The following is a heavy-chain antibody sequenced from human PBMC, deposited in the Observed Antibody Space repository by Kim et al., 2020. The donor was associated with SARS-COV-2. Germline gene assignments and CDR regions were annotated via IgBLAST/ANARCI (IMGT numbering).Heavy chain of an antibody. J-gene: IGHJ4*02. CDR2: IIPIFGTA. CDR3: ARAAPDCGGDCYYDY. Sequence: SVKVSCKASGGTFSSYAISWVRQAPGQGLEWMGGIIPIFGTANYAQKFQGRVTITADESTSTAYMELSSLRSEDTAVYYCARAAPDCGGDCYYDYWGQGTLVTVSS. V-gene: IGHV1-69*13. D-gene: IGHD2-21*02. CDR1: GGTFSSYA.